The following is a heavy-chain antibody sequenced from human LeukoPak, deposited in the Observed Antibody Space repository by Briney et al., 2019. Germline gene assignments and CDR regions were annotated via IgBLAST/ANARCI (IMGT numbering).Heavy chain of an antibody. Sequence: GGSLRLSCAASGFTFSDYYMSWIRQAPGKGLEWVSYISSSGSTIYYADSVKGRFTISRDNAKNPLYLQMNSLRAEDTAVYYCARDRLSRITMVRGGYMDVWGKGTTVTVSS. D-gene: IGHD3-10*01. CDR3: ARDRLSRITMVRGGYMDV. CDR2: ISSSGSTI. J-gene: IGHJ6*03. CDR1: GFTFSDYY. V-gene: IGHV3-11*01.